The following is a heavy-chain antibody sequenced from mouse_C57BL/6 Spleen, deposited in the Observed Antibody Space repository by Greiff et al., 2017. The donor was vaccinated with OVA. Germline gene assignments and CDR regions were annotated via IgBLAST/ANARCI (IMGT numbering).Heavy chain of an antibody. J-gene: IGHJ4*01. CDR2: IDPEDGDT. Sequence: EVQLQQSGAELVRPGASVKLSCTASGFNIKDYYMHWVKQRPEQGLEWIGRIDPEDGDTEYAPKFQGKATMTADTSSNTAYLQLSSLTSEDTAVYYCTGGNYVGYYAMDYWGQGTSVTVSS. CDR1: GFNIKDYY. D-gene: IGHD2-1*01. V-gene: IGHV14-1*01. CDR3: TGGNYVGYYAMDY.